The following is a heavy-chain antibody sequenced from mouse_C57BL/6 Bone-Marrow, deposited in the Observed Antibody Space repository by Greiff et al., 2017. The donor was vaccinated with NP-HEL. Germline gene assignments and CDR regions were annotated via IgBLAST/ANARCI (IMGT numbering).Heavy chain of an antibody. J-gene: IGHJ1*03. V-gene: IGHV1-81*01. CDR3: GLYDYDEYFDV. CDR2: IYPRSGNT. CDR1: GYTFTSYG. D-gene: IGHD2-4*01. Sequence: QVQLQQSGAELARPGASVKLSCKASGYTFTSYGISWVKQRTGQGLEWIGEIYPRSGNTYYYEKFKGKATLTADKSSSTAYMELRSLTSEDSAVYFCGLYDYDEYFDVWGTGTTVTVSS.